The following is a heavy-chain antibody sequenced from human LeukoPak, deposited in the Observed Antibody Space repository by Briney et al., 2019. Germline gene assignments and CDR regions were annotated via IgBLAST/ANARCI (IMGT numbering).Heavy chain of an antibody. V-gene: IGHV4-34*01. J-gene: IGHJ4*02. CDR2: INHSGST. D-gene: IGHD5-12*01. CDR3: ARLRGYRW. CDR1: GGSLSGCY. Sequence: ASETLSLTCAVYGGSLSGCYWSWIRQPPGKGLEWIGEINHSGSTNYNPSLKSRVTISVDTSKNHFSLKLSSVTAAYTAVYYCARLRGYRWWGQGTLVTVSS.